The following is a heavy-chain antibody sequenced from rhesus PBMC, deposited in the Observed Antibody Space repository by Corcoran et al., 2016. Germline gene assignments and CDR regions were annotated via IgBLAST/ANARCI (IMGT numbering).Heavy chain of an antibody. CDR1: GGSIGSTY. Sequence: QLQLQASGQVLVRPSETLSLTCAVSGGSIGSTYWIWLRRPPGTGLHFVGRISGSGGTTYYNPSLKSPVTISTAPSQNQSFLRLSFVTVADTAVYSCARDRSSSYEAAFDFWGQGLRVIVSS. CDR2: ISGSGGTT. V-gene: IGHV4-173*01. D-gene: IGHD6-43*01. CDR3: ARDRSSSYEAAFDF. J-gene: IGHJ3*01.